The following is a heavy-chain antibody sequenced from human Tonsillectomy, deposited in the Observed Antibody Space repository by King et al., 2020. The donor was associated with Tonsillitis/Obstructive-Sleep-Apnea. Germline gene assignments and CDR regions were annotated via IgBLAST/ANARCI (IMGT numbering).Heavy chain of an antibody. CDR2: ISYDGSNK. V-gene: IGHV3-30*01. J-gene: IGHJ4*02. CDR3: ARDRLIAVAGQFDY. CDR1: GFTFSSYA. D-gene: IGHD6-19*01. Sequence: VQLVESGGGVVQPGRSLRLSCAASGFTFSSYAMHWVRQAPGKGLERVAVISYDGSNKYYADSVKGRFTISRDNSKNTLYLQMNSLRAEDTAVYYCARDRLIAVAGQFDYWGQGTLVTVSS.